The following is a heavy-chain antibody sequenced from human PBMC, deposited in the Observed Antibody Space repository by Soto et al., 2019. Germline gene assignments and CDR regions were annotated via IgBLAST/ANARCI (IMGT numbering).Heavy chain of an antibody. CDR2: IYYSGST. Sequence: PSETLSLTCTVSGGSISSSSYYWGWIRQPPGKGLEWIGSIYYSGSTYYNPSLKSRVTISVDTSKNQFSLKLSSVTAADTAVYYCARTMSPGRRFDYWGQGTLVTVSS. V-gene: IGHV4-39*01. CDR1: GGSISSSSYY. J-gene: IGHJ4*02. D-gene: IGHD3-10*01. CDR3: ARTMSPGRRFDY.